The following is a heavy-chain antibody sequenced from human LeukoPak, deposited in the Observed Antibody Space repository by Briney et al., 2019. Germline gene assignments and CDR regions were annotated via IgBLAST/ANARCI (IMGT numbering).Heavy chain of an antibody. CDR3: ATERSRGLAL. CDR2: MYTSGSA. D-gene: IGHD2-2*01. J-gene: IGHJ5*02. V-gene: IGHV4-4*07. Sequence: SETLSLTCTVPGDSTSGYYWSWIRQPAGKGLEWIGRMYTSGSANYNPSLKSRVTMSLDTSKKLSSLQMSSVTAADTAIYYCATERSRGLALWGQGALVIVSS. CDR1: GDSTSGYY.